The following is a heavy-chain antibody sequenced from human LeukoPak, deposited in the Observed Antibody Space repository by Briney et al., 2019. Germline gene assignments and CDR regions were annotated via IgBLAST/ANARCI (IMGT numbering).Heavy chain of an antibody. CDR3: ARVEGRITMMREVPIVYYFDY. D-gene: IGHD3-22*01. CDR2: INPNSGGT. Sequence: GASVKVSCKASGYTFTGYYMHWVRQAPGQGLEWMGWINPNSGGTNYAQKFQGRVTMTRDTSISTAYMELSRLRSDDTAVYYCARVEGRITMMREVPIVYYFDYWGQGTLVTVSS. J-gene: IGHJ4*02. CDR1: GYTFTGYY. V-gene: IGHV1-2*02.